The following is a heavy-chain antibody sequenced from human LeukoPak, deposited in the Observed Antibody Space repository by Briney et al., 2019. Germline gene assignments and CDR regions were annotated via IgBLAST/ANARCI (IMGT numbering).Heavy chain of an antibody. CDR2: INWNSGSI. CDR1: GFTFDDYA. CDR3: TKGSSGGWYDAFDI. V-gene: IGHV3-9*03. J-gene: IGHJ3*02. Sequence: SLRLSCAASGFTFDDYAMHWVRQAPGKGLEWVSAINWNSGSIGYADSVRGRFTISRDNAKNSLYLQMNSLRAEDMALYYCTKGSSGGWYDAFDIWGQGTMVTVSS. D-gene: IGHD6-19*01.